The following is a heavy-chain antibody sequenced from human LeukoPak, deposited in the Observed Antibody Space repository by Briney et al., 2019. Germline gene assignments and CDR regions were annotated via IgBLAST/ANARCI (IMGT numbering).Heavy chain of an antibody. CDR2: IYYSGST. J-gene: IGHJ5*02. CDR1: GGSISSHY. CDR3: ERVEPYNWFDP. D-gene: IGHD1-14*01. Sequence: SETLSLTCTVSGGSISSHYWSWIRQPPGKGLEWIGYIYYSGSTNYNPSLKSRVTISVDTSKNQFSLKLSSVTAADTAVYYCERVEPYNWFDPWGQGTLVTVSS. V-gene: IGHV4-59*11.